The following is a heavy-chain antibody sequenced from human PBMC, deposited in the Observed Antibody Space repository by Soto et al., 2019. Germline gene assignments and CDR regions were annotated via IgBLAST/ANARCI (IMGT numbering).Heavy chain of an antibody. V-gene: IGHV3-21*01. CDR2: ISSSSSYI. J-gene: IGHJ6*02. CDR1: GFTFSSYS. Sequence: EVQLVESGGGLVKPGGSLRLSCAASGFTFSSYSMNWVRQAPGKGLEWVSSISSSSSYIYYADSVKGRFTISRDNAKNSLYMQMNSLRAEDTAVYYCARDKSGWPIYYYYGMDVWGQGTTVTVSS. D-gene: IGHD6-19*01. CDR3: ARDKSGWPIYYYYGMDV.